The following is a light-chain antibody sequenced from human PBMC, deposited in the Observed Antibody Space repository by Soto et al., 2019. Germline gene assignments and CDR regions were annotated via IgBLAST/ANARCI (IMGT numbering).Light chain of an antibody. Sequence: EIVLTQSPATLSLSPGERATLSCRASQSVSSYLAWYQQQPGQAPRLLIYDASNRATGIPARFSGSGSGTDFTLTISSLEPEDFAVYYCQQRSNWPLTFGGGTKVEIQ. CDR1: QSVSSY. J-gene: IGKJ4*01. CDR3: QQRSNWPLT. CDR2: DAS. V-gene: IGKV3-11*01.